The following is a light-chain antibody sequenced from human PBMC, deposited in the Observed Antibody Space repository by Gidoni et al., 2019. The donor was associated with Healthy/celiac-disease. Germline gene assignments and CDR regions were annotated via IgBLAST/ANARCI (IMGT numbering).Light chain of an antibody. V-gene: IGKV3-11*01. J-gene: IGKJ1*01. Sequence: EIVLTQSLATLSLSPGERATLSCRATQSVSSYLAWYQHKPGQAPRLLIYDASNRATGIPARFSGSGSGTDFTLTIGTLEPEDFAVYYCQHRGTFGQGTKVEIK. CDR2: DAS. CDR3: QHRGT. CDR1: QSVSSY.